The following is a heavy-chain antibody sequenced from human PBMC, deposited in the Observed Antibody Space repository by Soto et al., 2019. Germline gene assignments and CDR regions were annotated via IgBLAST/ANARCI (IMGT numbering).Heavy chain of an antibody. CDR1: GFTFSSYG. CDR2: ISYDGSNK. D-gene: IGHD1-26*01. V-gene: IGHV3-30*18. J-gene: IGHJ6*02. CDR3: AKVMVGIVGAADYYYYGMDV. Sequence: QVQLVESGGGVVQPGRSLRLSCAASGFTFSSYGMHWVRQAPGKGLEWVGVISYDGSNKYYADAVKGRFTISRDNYKNTLYLQMNSLRAEDKAVYYCAKVMVGIVGAADYYYYGMDVWGQGSTVTVSS.